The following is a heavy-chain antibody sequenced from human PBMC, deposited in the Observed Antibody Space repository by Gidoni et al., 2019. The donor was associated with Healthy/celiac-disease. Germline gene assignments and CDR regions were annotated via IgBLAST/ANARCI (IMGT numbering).Heavy chain of an antibody. Sequence: QVQLQESGPGLVKPSQTPSLTCTVSGGSISSGGYYWSWIRQHPGKGLEWIGYIYYSGSTYYNPSLKSRVTISVDTSKNQFSLKLSSVTAADTAVYYCARGMFGSGYDAFDIWGQGTMVTVSS. V-gene: IGHV4-31*03. J-gene: IGHJ3*02. CDR1: GGSISSGGYY. CDR3: ARGMFGSGYDAFDI. CDR2: IYYSGST. D-gene: IGHD5-12*01.